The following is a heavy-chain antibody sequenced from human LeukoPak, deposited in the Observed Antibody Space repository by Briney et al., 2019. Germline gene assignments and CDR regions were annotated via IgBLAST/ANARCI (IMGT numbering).Heavy chain of an antibody. Sequence: SETLSLTCTVSGGSISSSSYYWGWIRQPPGKGLEWIGSIYYSGSTYYNPSLKSRVTISVDTSKNQFSLKLSSVTAADTAVYYCARQGDDYVWGSYRPDAFDIWGQGTMVTVSS. V-gene: IGHV4-39*01. D-gene: IGHD3-16*02. J-gene: IGHJ3*02. CDR2: IYYSGST. CDR1: GGSISSSSYY. CDR3: ARQGDDYVWGSYRPDAFDI.